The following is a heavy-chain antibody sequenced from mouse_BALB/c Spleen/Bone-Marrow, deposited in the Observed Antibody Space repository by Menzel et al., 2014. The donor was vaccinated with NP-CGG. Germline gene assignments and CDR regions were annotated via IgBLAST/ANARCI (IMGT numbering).Heavy chain of an antibody. J-gene: IGHJ3*01. CDR1: GFNIKDTY. CDR2: IDPANGTT. V-gene: IGHV14-3*02. CDR3: AVYCYGSSLFLY. D-gene: IGHD1-1*01. Sequence: VHLQQTGAELVKPGASVKLSCTASGFNIKDTYMHWVKQRPEQGLEWIGRIDPANGTTKYDPKFQGKATITADTSSNTAYLLLSSLTSGDTAVYYCAVYCYGSSLFLYWGLGTLVSVSA.